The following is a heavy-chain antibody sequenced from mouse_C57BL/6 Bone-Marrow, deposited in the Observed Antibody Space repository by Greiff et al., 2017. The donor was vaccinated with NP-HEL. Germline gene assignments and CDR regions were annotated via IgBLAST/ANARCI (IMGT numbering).Heavy chain of an antibody. CDR3: ASYYYGFAY. D-gene: IGHD1-1*01. CDR2: IDPSDSST. Sequence: QVQLQQPGAELVKPGASVKLSCKASGYTFTSYWMQWVKQSPGQGLEWIGEIDPSDSSTYSTQKFQGKATLTVDTPSNTANMQLSSLTSEDSAVYCCASYYYGFAYWGQGNLVTGSA. CDR1: GYTFTSYW. J-gene: IGHJ3*01. V-gene: IGHV1-50*01.